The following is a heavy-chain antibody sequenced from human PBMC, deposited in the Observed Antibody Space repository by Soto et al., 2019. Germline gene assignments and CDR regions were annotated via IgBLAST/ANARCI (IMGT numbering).Heavy chain of an antibody. V-gene: IGHV3-23*01. Sequence: LRLSCAASGFTFSGYAMSWVRQAPGKGLEWVSAISGSGGSTYYADSVKGRFTISRDNSKNTLYLQMNSLRAEDTAVYYCARGTQQLAREQQPLDPWGQGTLVTVSS. D-gene: IGHD6-13*01. J-gene: IGHJ5*02. CDR1: GFTFSGYA. CDR2: ISGSGGST. CDR3: ARGTQQLAREQQPLDP.